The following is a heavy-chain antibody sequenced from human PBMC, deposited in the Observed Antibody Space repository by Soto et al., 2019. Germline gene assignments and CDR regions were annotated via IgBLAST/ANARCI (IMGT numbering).Heavy chain of an antibody. Sequence: ASVKVSCKASGYTFTDYYMHWVLQAPGQGLEWMGIINPSGGSPSYAQRFQGRITMTGDTSTSTVFLDLSSLRYEDTAVYYCARADSAPDYWGQGTLVTVSS. CDR2: INPSGGSP. CDR1: GYTFTDYY. CDR3: ARADSAPDY. J-gene: IGHJ4*02. V-gene: IGHV1-46*01. D-gene: IGHD3-22*01.